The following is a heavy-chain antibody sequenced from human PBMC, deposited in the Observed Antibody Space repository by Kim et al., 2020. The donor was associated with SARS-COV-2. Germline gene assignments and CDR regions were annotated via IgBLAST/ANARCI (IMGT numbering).Heavy chain of an antibody. CDR3: ASHILSDGTGYYSYYYGMDV. V-gene: IGHV5-51*01. J-gene: IGHJ6*02. Sequence: GESLKISCKGSGYSFTSYWIGWVRQMPGKGLEWMGIIYPGDSDTRYSPSFQGQVTISADKSISTAYLQWSSLKASDTAMYYCASHILSDGTGYYSYYYGMDVWGQGATVTVSS. CDR1: GYSFTSYW. CDR2: IYPGDSDT. D-gene: IGHD3-9*01.